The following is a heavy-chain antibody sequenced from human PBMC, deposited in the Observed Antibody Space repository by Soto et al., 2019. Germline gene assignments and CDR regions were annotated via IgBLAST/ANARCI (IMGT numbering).Heavy chain of an antibody. J-gene: IGHJ4*02. CDR2: IFHSGNA. CDR1: GGSMRNVY. CDR3: ARAHAPTLPFDF. V-gene: IGHV4-59*01. Sequence: SETLSLTCSVSGGSMRNVYWSWIRQPPGKGLEWIGFIFHSGNAKYSPSLQSRVTMSIDTSKDQFSLSLESVTAADPAVYLCARAHAPTLPFDFWGQGTLVTVSS. D-gene: IGHD2-2*01.